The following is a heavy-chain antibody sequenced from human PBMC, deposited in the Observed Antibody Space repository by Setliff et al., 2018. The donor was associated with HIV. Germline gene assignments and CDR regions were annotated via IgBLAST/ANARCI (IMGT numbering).Heavy chain of an antibody. D-gene: IGHD3-22*01. CDR1: GYTFTSYG. CDR2: ISAYNGNT. V-gene: IGHV1-18*01. CDR3: ARGLNAAPSMIVVVTPGY. J-gene: IGHJ4*02. Sequence: ASVKVSCKASGYTFTSYGISWVRQAPGQGLEWMGWISAYNGNTNYAQKLQGRVTMTTDTSTSTAYMELRSLRSDDTAVYYCARGLNAAPSMIVVVTPGYWGQGTLVTVSS.